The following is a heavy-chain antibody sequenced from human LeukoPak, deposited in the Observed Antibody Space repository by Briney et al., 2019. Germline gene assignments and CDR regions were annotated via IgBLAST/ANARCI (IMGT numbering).Heavy chain of an antibody. J-gene: IGHJ4*02. CDR1: RFTFSSYA. D-gene: IGHD2-21*02. CDR3: ARRQRGDLDY. V-gene: IGHV3-23*01. CDR2: ISGSGGST. Sequence: GGSLRLSCAASRFTFSSYAMSWVRQAPGKGLEWVSAISGSGGSTYYADSVKGRFTISRDNSKNTLYLQMNSLRAEDTAVYYCARRQRGDLDYWGQGTLVTVSS.